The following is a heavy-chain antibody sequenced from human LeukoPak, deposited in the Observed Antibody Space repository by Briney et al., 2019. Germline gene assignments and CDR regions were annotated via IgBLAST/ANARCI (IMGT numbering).Heavy chain of an antibody. CDR1: GFTFSSYE. CDR2: ISSSGSTI. Sequence: GGSLRLSCAASGFTFSSYEMNWVRQAPGKGLEWVSYISSSGSTIYYADSVKGRFTISRDNAKNSLYLQMNSLRAEDTAVYYCASGCSYGNYYYGMDVWGQGTTVTVSS. CDR3: ASGCSYGNYYYGMDV. J-gene: IGHJ6*02. D-gene: IGHD5-18*01. V-gene: IGHV3-48*03.